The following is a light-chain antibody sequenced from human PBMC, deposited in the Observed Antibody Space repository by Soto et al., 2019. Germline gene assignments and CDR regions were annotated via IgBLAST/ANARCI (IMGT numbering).Light chain of an antibody. V-gene: IGKV1-12*01. CDR1: RGIGDR. CDR2: AAS. Sequence: QMTQSPSSLSSVVLYMFTITFRASRGIGDRLAWFQQKPGKAPQFLIQAASNLQSGVPSRFSGSGSGIEFILSINSLQPEDIATYYCLQVSSFPRTFGQGTKVDIK. CDR3: LQVSSFPRT. J-gene: IGKJ1*01.